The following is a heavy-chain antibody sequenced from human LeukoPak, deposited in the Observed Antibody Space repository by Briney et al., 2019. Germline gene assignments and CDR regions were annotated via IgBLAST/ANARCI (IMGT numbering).Heavy chain of an antibody. CDR1: GFTFTSSA. Sequence: SVKVSCKASGFTFTSSAMQWVRQARGQRLEWIGWIVVGSGNTNYAQMFQERVTITRDMSTSTAYMELRSLRSDDTAVYYCARVSYYDYVWGSYRELDYWGQGTLVTVSS. CDR2: IVVGSGNT. CDR3: ARVSYYDYVWGSYRELDY. J-gene: IGHJ4*02. D-gene: IGHD3-16*02. V-gene: IGHV1-58*02.